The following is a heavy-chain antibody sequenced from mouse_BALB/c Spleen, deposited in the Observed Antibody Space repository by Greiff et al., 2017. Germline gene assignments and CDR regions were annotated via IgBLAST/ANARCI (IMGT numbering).Heavy chain of an antibody. J-gene: IGHJ2*01. CDR2: ISYSGST. D-gene: IGHD2-4*01. Sequence: EVQVVESGPSLVKPSQTLSLTCSVTGDSITSGYWNWIRKFPGNKLEYMGYISYSGSTYYNPSLKSRISITRDTSKNQYYLQLNSVTTEDTATYYCARSYDYDGYFDYWGQGTTLTVSS. CDR1: GDSITSGY. CDR3: ARSYDYDGYFDY. V-gene: IGHV3-8*02.